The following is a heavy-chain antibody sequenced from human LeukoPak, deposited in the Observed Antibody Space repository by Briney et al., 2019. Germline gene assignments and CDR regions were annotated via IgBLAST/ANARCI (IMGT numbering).Heavy chain of an antibody. CDR2: IWYDGSNK. CDR1: GFTFSSYG. Sequence: PGRSLRLSCAASGFTFSSYGMHWVRQAPGQGVEWVAVIWYDGSNKYYADSVKGRFTISRDNSKNTLSLQMNSLRAEDTAVYYCVRKAAFDIWGQGTMVTVSS. CDR3: VRKAAFDI. J-gene: IGHJ3*02. V-gene: IGHV3-33*01.